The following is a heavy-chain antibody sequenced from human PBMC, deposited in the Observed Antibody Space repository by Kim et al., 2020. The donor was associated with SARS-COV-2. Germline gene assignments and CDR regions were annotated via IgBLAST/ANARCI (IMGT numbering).Heavy chain of an antibody. J-gene: IGHJ3*02. D-gene: IGHD3-9*01. CDR2: IHTSGYI. Sequence: SETLSLTCSVSGGSVSNYYWTWIRQPPGKTLEWIGYIHTSGYIAYNPSLKSQVTISVDTSKNQFSLRLTSVTAADTAVYFCARVAPTVEPGFGVLDIWGQGTTVTVSS. CDR1: GGSVSNYY. CDR3: ARVAPTVEPGFGVLDI. V-gene: IGHV4-59*02.